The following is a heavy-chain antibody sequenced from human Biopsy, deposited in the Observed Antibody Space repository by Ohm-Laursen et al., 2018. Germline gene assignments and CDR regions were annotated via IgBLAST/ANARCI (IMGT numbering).Heavy chain of an antibody. V-gene: IGHV4-38-2*01. D-gene: IGHD2-2*02. CDR1: GYSISRGYY. J-gene: IGHJ6*02. Sequence: GTLSLTCAVSGYSISRGYYWGWIRQPPGKGLEWIGSIYHSGSTYYNPSLKSRVTISVDTSKNQFSLKLSSVTAADTAGYYCASMPAAIHEPNYSYYGMHVWGQGTTVTVSS. CDR2: IYHSGST. CDR3: ASMPAAIHEPNYSYYGMHV.